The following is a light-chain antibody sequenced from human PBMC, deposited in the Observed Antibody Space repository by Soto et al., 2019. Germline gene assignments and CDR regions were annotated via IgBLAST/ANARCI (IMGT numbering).Light chain of an antibody. CDR1: SSDVGSYNL. Sequence: QSALTQPASVSGSPGQSITISCTGTSSDVGSYNLVSWYQQHPGKAPKLMIYQGSKRPLGIYNRFTGSKSGNTASLTISGLQAEDEGDYYCCSYAGSSTLGVFGGGAKLTVL. J-gene: IGLJ2*01. CDR2: QGS. CDR3: CSYAGSSTLGV. V-gene: IGLV2-23*01.